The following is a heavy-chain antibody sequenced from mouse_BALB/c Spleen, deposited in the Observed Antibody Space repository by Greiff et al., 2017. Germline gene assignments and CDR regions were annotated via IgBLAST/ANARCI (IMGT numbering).Heavy chain of an antibody. Sequence: EVQLQESGPDLVKPSQSLSLTCTVTGYSITSCYSWHWIRQFPGNKLEWMGYIHYSGSTNYNPSLKSRISITRDTSKNQFFLQLNSVTTEDTATYYCARRGSYYDFFHWGQGTTLTVSS. CDR3: ARRGSYYDFFH. CDR2: IHYSGST. V-gene: IGHV3-1*02. CDR1: GYSITSCYS. J-gene: IGHJ2*01. D-gene: IGHD2-4*01.